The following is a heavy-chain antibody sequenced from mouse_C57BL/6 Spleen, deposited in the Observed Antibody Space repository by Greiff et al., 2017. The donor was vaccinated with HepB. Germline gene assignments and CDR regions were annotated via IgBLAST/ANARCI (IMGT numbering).Heavy chain of an antibody. CDR2: IYPRSGNT. D-gene: IGHD2-4*01. J-gene: IGHJ3*01. Sequence: QVQLQQSGAELARPGASVKLSCKASGYTFTSYGISWVKQRTGQGLEWIGEIYPRSGNTYYNEKFKGKATLTADKSSSTAYMELRSLTSEDSAVYVCARSGAYDYDWFAYWGQGTLVTVSA. V-gene: IGHV1-81*01. CDR3: ARSGAYDYDWFAY. CDR1: GYTFTSYG.